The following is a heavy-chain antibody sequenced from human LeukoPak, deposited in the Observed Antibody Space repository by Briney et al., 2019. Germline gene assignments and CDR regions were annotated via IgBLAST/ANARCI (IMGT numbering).Heavy chain of an antibody. CDR1: GASVSSSDFY. J-gene: IGHJ4*02. Sequence: SETLSLTCTVSGASVSSSDFYWNWIRQPAGKGLEWIGRGYTSGTTDYNPSLKSRLTISVDTSTNRFSLKLSSVTAADTAVYCARERVGYTIDRGFDQWGQGFLVTVSS. CDR3: ARERVGYTIDRGFDQ. D-gene: IGHD1-26*01. V-gene: IGHV4-61*02. CDR2: GYTSGTT.